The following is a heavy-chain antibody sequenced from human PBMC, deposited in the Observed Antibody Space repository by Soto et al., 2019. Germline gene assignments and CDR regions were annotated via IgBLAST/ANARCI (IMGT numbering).Heavy chain of an antibody. J-gene: IGHJ6*02. V-gene: IGHV1-69*13. CDR2: IIPIFGTA. CDR3: ARLEQQVVYYYGMDV. Sequence: SVKVSCKASGGTFSSYAISWVRQAPGQGLEWMGGIIPIFGTANYAQKFQGRVTITADESTSTAYMELSSLRSEDTAVYYCARLEQQVVYYYGMDVWGQGTTVTVSS. D-gene: IGHD1-1*01. CDR1: GGTFSSYA.